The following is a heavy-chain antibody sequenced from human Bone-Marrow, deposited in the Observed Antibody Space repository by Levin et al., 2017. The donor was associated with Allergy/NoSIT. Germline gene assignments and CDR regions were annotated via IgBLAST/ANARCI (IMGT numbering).Heavy chain of an antibody. D-gene: IGHD6-19*01. CDR1: GYIFTDYY. CDR2: INPKTGGT. CDR3: AKASQWLMPDY. V-gene: IGHV1-2*02. Sequence: PGASVKVSCQASGYIFTDYYIHWVRQARGQGLEWLGWINPKTGGTNYAQNFQGRVTMDTSFNTAYLDLRSLRPDDTAVYFCAKASQWLMPDYWGQGTMVTVSS. J-gene: IGHJ4*02.